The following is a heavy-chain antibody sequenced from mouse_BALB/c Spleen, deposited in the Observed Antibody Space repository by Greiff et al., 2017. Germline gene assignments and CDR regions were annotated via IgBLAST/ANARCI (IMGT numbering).Heavy chain of an antibody. CDR1: GYSITSGYY. Sequence: EVQLQQSGPGLVKPSQSLSLTCSVTGYSITSGYYWYWIRQFPGNKLEWMGYISYDGSNNYNPSLKNRISITRDTSKNQFFLKLNSVTTEDTATYYYAREGKVRRGYFDYWGQGTTLTVSA. J-gene: IGHJ2*01. V-gene: IGHV3-6*02. D-gene: IGHD2-14*01. CDR2: ISYDGSN. CDR3: AREGKVRRGYFDY.